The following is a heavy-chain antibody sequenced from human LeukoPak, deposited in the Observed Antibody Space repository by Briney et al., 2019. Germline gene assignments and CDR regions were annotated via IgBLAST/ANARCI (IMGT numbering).Heavy chain of an antibody. CDR3: TTDSYDSSGYYYKYFDY. J-gene: IGHJ4*02. D-gene: IGHD3-22*01. Sequence: PGGSLRLSCAASGFTFSNAWMSWVRQAPGKGLEWVGRIKSKTDGGTTDYAAPVKGRFTISRDDSKNTLYLQMNSLKTEDTAVYYCTTDSYDSSGYYYKYFDYWGQGTLVIVSS. CDR2: IKSKTDGGTT. V-gene: IGHV3-15*01. CDR1: GFTFSNAW.